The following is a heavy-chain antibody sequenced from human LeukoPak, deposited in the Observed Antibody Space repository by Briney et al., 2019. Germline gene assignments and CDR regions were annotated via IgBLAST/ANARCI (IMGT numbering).Heavy chain of an antibody. J-gene: IGHJ3*02. CDR1: GGSISSYY. D-gene: IGHD2-2*01. CDR3: ARGPRMVAMNGYAFDI. Sequence: SETLSLTCIVSGGSISSYYWNWIRQSAGKGLEWIGRIYIGGSTSYNPSLKSRVTMSVDTSKIQFSLNLTSVTAADTAMYYCARGPRMVAMNGYAFDIWGPGTMVTVSS. CDR2: IYIGGST. V-gene: IGHV4-4*07.